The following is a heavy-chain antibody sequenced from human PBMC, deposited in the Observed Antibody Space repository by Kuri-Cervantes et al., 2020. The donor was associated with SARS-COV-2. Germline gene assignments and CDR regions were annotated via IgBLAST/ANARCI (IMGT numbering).Heavy chain of an antibody. D-gene: IGHD3-10*01. Sequence: SLKISCAASGFTFSDYYMSWIRQAPGKGLEWVSYISSSSSYTNYADSVKGRFTISRDNAKNSLYLQMNSLRAEDTAVYYCARDLNGGSDYWGQGTLVTVSS. CDR1: GFTFSDYY. J-gene: IGHJ4*02. V-gene: IGHV3-11*05. CDR2: ISSSSSYT. CDR3: ARDLNGGSDY.